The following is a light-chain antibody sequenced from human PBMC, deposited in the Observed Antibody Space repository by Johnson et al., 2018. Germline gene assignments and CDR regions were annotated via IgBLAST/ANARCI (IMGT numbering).Light chain of an antibody. CDR2: ENN. J-gene: IGLJ1*01. Sequence: QSVLTQPPSVSAAPGQKVTISCSGSSSNIGNNYVSWYQQLPGTAPKLLIYENNKRPSGITDRFSGSKSGTSATLGITGLPTGAEADYYCGTWDSSLSAGNVFGTGTKVTVL. V-gene: IGLV1-51*02. CDR1: SSNIGNNY. CDR3: GTWDSSLSAGNV.